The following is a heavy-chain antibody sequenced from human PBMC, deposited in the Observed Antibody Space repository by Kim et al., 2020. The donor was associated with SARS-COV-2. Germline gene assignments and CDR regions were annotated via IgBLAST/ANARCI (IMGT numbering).Heavy chain of an antibody. CDR3: ARDDASSSWLEDLVGGGDS. CDR1: GFTFSSYA. V-gene: IGHV3-30-3*01. Sequence: GGSLRLSCAASGFTFSSYAMHWVRQAPGKGLEWVAVISYDGSNKYYADSVKGRFTISRDNSKNTLYLQMNSLIAEDTAVYYCARDDASSSWLEDLVGGGDSWSQGTLVTVSS. J-gene: IGHJ5*01. D-gene: IGHD6-13*01. CDR2: ISYDGSNK.